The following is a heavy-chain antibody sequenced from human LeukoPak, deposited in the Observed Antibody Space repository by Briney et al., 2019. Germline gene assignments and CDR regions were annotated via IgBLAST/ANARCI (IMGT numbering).Heavy chain of an antibody. V-gene: IGHV3-23*01. CDR1: GFTFSSYA. J-gene: IGHJ4*02. CDR3: AKAVSPQVFDY. CDR2: IGSGGGT. Sequence: GGSLRLSCAASGFTFSSYAMSWVRQAPGKGLEWVSTIGSGGGTYYADSVKGRFTISRDNSKNTLYLQMNSLRAEDTAVYYCAKAVSPQVFDYWGQGTLVTISS.